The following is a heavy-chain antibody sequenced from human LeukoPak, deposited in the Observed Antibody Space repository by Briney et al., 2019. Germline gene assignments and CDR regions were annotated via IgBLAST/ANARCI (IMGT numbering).Heavy chain of an antibody. V-gene: IGHV1-69*06. CDR3: ARDRDSSGTWDF. D-gene: IGHD3-22*01. CDR1: GGTFSSYA. Sequence: ASVKVSCKASGGTFSSYAISWVRQAPGQGLEWMGRIIPIFGTANYAQKFQGRVTITADKSTSTAYMELSSLRSEDTAVYYCARDRDSSGTWDFWGQGILVTVSS. J-gene: IGHJ4*02. CDR2: IIPIFGTA.